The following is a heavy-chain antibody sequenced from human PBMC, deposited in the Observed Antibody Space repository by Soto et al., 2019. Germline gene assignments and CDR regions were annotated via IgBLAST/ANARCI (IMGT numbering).Heavy chain of an antibody. CDR2: IKVDGSEK. CDR1: GFTFSNYR. V-gene: IGHV3-7*05. CDR3: AGVAV. Sequence: EVQLVESGGGLVQPGGSLRLSCAASGFTFSNYRMSWARQAPGKGLEWVANIKVDGSEKYYVDSVKGRFTISRDNAKNSLYLQRNSLRAEDTAVYYCAGVAVRGQGTLVTVSS. D-gene: IGHD6-19*01. J-gene: IGHJ4*02.